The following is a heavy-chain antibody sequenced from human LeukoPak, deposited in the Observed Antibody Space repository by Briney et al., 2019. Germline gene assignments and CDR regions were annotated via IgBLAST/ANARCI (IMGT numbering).Heavy chain of an antibody. D-gene: IGHD5/OR15-5a*01. V-gene: IGHV3-7*01. CDR1: GFTFSTYW. J-gene: IGHJ5*02. CDR2: IKQDGSVK. CDR3: ARDPESSAFDP. Sequence: PGGSLRLSCAASGFTFSTYWMSWVRQTPEKGLEFVANIKQDGSVKNYMDSLKGRSTISRDSARESLYLEIDSLRADDTTVYYCARDPESSAFDPWGQGALVTVSS.